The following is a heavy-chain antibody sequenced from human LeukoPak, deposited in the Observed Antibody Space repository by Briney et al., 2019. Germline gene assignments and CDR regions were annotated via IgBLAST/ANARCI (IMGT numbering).Heavy chain of an antibody. CDR1: GFTFSSYA. V-gene: IGHV3-23*01. Sequence: GGSLRLSCTASGFTFSSYAMSWVRQAPGKGLEWVSAISGSGGSTYYADSVKGRFTISRDNSKNTLYLQMNSLRAEDTAVYYCAKDRLGDYYGSGSYYTNYFDYWGQGTLVTVSS. D-gene: IGHD3-10*01. CDR2: ISGSGGST. J-gene: IGHJ4*02. CDR3: AKDRLGDYYGSGSYYTNYFDY.